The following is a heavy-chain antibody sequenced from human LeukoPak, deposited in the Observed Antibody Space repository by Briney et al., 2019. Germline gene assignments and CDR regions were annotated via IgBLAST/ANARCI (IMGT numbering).Heavy chain of an antibody. J-gene: IGHJ4*02. Sequence: GGSLRLSCAASGFTFTSYAMSWVRQAPGKGLGWVSAISGSGGSTYYADSVKGRFTISRDNSKNTLYLQMNSLRAEDTAVYYCAKEGGGYSYGYLYYFDYWGQGTLVTVSS. CDR2: ISGSGGST. CDR1: GFTFTSYA. V-gene: IGHV3-23*01. D-gene: IGHD5-18*01. CDR3: AKEGGGYSYGYLYYFDY.